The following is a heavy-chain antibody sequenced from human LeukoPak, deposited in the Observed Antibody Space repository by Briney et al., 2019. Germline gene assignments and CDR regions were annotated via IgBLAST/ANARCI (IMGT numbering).Heavy chain of an antibody. D-gene: IGHD5-18*01. J-gene: IGHJ4*02. CDR2: INPNSGGT. CDR3: ARDFGYSYGKLDY. CDR1: GYTFTGYY. V-gene: IGHV1-2*02. Sequence: GASVKVSCKASGYTFTGYYMHWVRQAPGQGLEWMGWINPNSGGTNYAQKFQGRVTMTRDTSISTAYMELSRLRSDDTAVYYCARDFGYSYGKLDYWGQGTLVTVSS.